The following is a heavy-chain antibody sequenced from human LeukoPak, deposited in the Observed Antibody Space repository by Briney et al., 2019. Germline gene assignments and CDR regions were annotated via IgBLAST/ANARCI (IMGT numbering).Heavy chain of an antibody. Sequence: GGSLKLSCAASGFTFSSYWMHWVRQVPGKGMVWVSRINIDGSSTNYADSVKGRFSISRDNAKNTLYLQTNSLRAEDTAVYYCARACYSGSGSYCSWGQGTLVTVSS. V-gene: IGHV3-74*01. CDR3: ARACYSGSGSYCS. CDR2: INIDGSST. J-gene: IGHJ5*02. CDR1: GFTFSSYW. D-gene: IGHD3-10*01.